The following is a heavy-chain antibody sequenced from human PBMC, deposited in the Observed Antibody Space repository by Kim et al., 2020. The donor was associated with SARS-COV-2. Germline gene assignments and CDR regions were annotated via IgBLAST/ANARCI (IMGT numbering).Heavy chain of an antibody. CDR2: INPSGGST. J-gene: IGHJ3*02. CDR3: ARELYDSSGYDAFDI. V-gene: IGHV1-46*01. Sequence: ASVKVSCKASGYTFTSYYMHWVRQAPGQGHEWMGIINPSGGSTSYAQKFQGRVTMTRDTSTSTVYMELSSLRSEDTAVYYCARELYDSSGYDAFDIWGQGTMVTVSS. CDR1: GYTFTSYY. D-gene: IGHD3-22*01.